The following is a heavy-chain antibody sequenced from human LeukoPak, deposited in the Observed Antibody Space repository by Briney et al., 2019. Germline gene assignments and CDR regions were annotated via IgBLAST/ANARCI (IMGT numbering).Heavy chain of an antibody. CDR2: IYHTGST. D-gene: IGHD3-10*01. J-gene: IGHJ4*02. Sequence: SETLSLTCTVSGGSIRSFFWSWLRQPPGKPLEWLGHIYHTGSTNYNPSFKSRLTISVDMSKNQVSLRLSSVTAADTAVYYCARGKIWSPVYFSYWGQGILVTVSS. CDR1: GGSIRSFF. V-gene: IGHV4-59*01. CDR3: ARGKIWSPVYFSY.